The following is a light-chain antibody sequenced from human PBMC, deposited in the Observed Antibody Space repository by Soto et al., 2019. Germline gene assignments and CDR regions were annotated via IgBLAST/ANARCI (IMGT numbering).Light chain of an antibody. CDR2: WSS. J-gene: IGKJ1*01. CDR3: QQYYRAPWT. CDR1: QAVLYNSNNKNY. Sequence: DIVMTQSPDSLAVSLGERATINCKSSQAVLYNSNNKNYIAWYQQKPGQPPKLLIYWSSTREFGVPDRISGSGSGTDFSLTISSLQAEDVAVYYCQQYYRAPWTFGQGTKVEIK. V-gene: IGKV4-1*01.